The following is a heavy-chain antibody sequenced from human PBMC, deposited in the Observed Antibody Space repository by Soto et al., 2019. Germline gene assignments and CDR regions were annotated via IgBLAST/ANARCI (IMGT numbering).Heavy chain of an antibody. CDR3: AKVQTSCYNLCYYYGMDV. Sequence: GGSLRLSCAASGFTFSSYAMSWVRQAPGKGLEWVSAISGSGGSTYYADSVKGRFTISRDNSKNTLHLQMNSLRAEDTAVYYCAKVQTSCYNLCYYYGMDVWGQGTTVTVSS. D-gene: IGHD2-2*02. CDR2: ISGSGGST. CDR1: GFTFSSYA. J-gene: IGHJ6*02. V-gene: IGHV3-23*01.